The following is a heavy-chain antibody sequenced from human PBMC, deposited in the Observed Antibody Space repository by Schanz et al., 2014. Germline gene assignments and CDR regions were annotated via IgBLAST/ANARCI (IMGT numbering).Heavy chain of an antibody. CDR1: GGTFSTHT. CDR3: ARGGSASWENRFDL. D-gene: IGHD2-2*01. J-gene: IGHJ5*02. V-gene: IGHV1-69*02. Sequence: QVPLVQSGAEVKKPGSSVKVSCKASGGTFSTHTINWVRQAPGHGLEWMGRVIPVLGVTHYAQKFQGGVSITADTSTSTAYMELTSLKFDNTAVYYCARGGSASWENRFDLWGQGTLVTVSA. CDR2: VIPVLGVT.